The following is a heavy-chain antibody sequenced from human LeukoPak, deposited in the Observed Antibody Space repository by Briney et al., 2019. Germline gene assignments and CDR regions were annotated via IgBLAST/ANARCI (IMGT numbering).Heavy chain of an antibody. CDR2: IIPIFGTA. CDR3: ARMEGNCYSDY. CDR1: GGTFSSYE. Sequence: ASVKVSCKATGGTFSSYEINWVRQAPGQGLEWMGGIIPIFGTANSAQKFRGRVSITADESTSTAYMELSSLRSEDTAVYYCARMEGNCYSDYWGQGTLVTVPS. J-gene: IGHJ4*02. V-gene: IGHV1-69*01. D-gene: IGHD2-21*02.